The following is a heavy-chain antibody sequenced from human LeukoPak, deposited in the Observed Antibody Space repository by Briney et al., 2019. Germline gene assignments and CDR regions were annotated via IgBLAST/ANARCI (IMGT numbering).Heavy chain of an antibody. CDR1: GGTFSSYA. D-gene: IGHD5-18*01. CDR3: ERSGYSYGYYYYYYMDV. Sequence: GASVKVSCKASGGTFSSYAISWVRQAPGQGLEWMGGIIPIFGTANYAQKFQGRVTITTDESTSTAYMELSSLRSEDTAVYYCERSGYSYGYYYYYYMDVWGKGTTVTVSS. CDR2: IIPIFGTA. J-gene: IGHJ6*03. V-gene: IGHV1-69*05.